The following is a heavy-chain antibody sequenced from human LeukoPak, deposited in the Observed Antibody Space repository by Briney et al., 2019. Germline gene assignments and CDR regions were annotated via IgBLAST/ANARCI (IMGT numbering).Heavy chain of an antibody. D-gene: IGHD3-16*02. CDR2: ISYDGSNK. V-gene: IGHV3-30*04. J-gene: IGHJ4*02. CDR1: GFTFSSYA. CDR3: ARDGVWGSYRAFDY. Sequence: PGGSLRLSCAASGFTFSSYAMHWVRQAPGKGLEWVAVISYDGSNKYYADSVKGRFTISRDNSKNTLYLQMNSLRAEDTAVYYCARDGVWGSYRAFDYWGQGTLVTVSS.